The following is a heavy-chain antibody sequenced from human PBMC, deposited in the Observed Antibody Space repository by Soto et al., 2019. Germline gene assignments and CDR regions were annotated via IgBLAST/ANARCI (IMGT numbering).Heavy chain of an antibody. V-gene: IGHV4-59*12. CDR3: ARYQCSSTSCYADFDY. Sequence: SETLSLTCSVAGGSISSYYCSWFRQPPGKGLEWIGHMHYGGNTNYNPSLKSRVTISVDTSKNQFYLKLSSVTAADTAVYYCARYQCSSTSCYADFDYWGQGTLVTVSS. CDR2: MHYGGNT. D-gene: IGHD2-2*01. CDR1: GGSISSYY. J-gene: IGHJ4*02.